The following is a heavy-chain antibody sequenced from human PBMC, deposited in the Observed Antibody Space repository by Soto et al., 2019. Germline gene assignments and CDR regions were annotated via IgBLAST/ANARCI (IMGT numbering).Heavy chain of an antibody. J-gene: IGHJ5*02. CDR1: GFTFSSYA. Sequence: GGSLRLSCAASGFTFSSYAMSWVRQAPGKGLEWVSAISGSGGSTYYADSVKGRFTISRDNSKNTLYLQTNSLSAEDTPVYYCAKPPDALSTNRYNWLAPWGQGTLVTVSS. V-gene: IGHV3-23*01. CDR2: ISGSGGST. CDR3: AKPPDALSTNRYNWLAP. D-gene: IGHD3-16*02.